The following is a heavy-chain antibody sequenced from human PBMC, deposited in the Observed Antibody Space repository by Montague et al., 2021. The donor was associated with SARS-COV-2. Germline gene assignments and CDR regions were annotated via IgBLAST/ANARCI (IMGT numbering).Heavy chain of an antibody. V-gene: IGHV4-34*01. D-gene: IGHD1-26*01. CDR3: ARGFMSESYYLGLDY. CDR2: INHTGNT. J-gene: IGHJ4*02. Sequence: SETLSLTCAVYGGSFTNKYWTWIRQPPGKGLEWIGEINHTGNTNYSPSLKRRVTISVDTSKNQFSLKLSSVTAADTAVYYCARGFMSESYYLGLDYWGQGTLVTVS. CDR1: GGSFTNKY.